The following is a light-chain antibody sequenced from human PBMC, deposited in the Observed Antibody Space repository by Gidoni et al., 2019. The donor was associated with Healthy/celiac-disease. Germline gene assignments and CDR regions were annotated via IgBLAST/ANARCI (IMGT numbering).Light chain of an antibody. CDR3: QSYDSSLSGWV. J-gene: IGLJ3*02. CDR2: GNS. V-gene: IGLV1-40*01. CDR1: RSNIGAGYD. Sequence: QSVLTQPPSVSGAPGQRVTISCPGSRSNIGAGYDVPWYQQLPGTAPKLLIYGNSNRPSGVPDRFSGSKSGTSASLAITGLQAEDEADYYCQSYDSSLSGWVFGGGTKLTVL.